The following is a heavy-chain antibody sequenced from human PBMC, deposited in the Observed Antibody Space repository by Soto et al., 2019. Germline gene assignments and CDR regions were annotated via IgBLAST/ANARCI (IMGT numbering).Heavy chain of an antibody. CDR2: IYYSGST. Sequence: QLQLQESGPGLVKPSETLSLTCTVSGGSISSSSYYWGWIRQPPGKGLEWIGSIYYSGSTYYNPSPKSRVPISVDTSKNQFSLKLSSVTAADTAVYYCARLLRHNYYGMDVWGQGTTVTVSS. J-gene: IGHJ6*02. D-gene: IGHD5-12*01. V-gene: IGHV4-39*01. CDR3: ARLLRHNYYGMDV. CDR1: GGSISSSSYY.